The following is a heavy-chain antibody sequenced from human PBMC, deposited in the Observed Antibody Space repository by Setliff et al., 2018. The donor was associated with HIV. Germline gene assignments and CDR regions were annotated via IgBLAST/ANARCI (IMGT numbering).Heavy chain of an antibody. CDR1: GYTFTSYD. V-gene: IGHV1-8*03. CDR3: ARDRIGYCTNGVCPADY. D-gene: IGHD2-8*01. Sequence: ASVKVSCKASGYTFTSYDINWVRQATGQGLEWMGWMNPNSGNTGYAQRFQGRVTITRNTSISTAYMELSSLRSDDTAVYYCARDRIGYCTNGVCPADYWGQGTLVTVSS. CDR2: MNPNSGNT. J-gene: IGHJ4*02.